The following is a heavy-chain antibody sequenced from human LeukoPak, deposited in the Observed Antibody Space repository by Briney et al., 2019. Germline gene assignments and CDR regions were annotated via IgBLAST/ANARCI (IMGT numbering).Heavy chain of an antibody. D-gene: IGHD2-15*01. CDR3: ARVRRICSGGSCYSDLDY. Sequence: SVKVSCKASGGTFSSYAISWVRQAHGQGLEWMGRIIPILGIANYAQKFQGRVTITADKSTSTAYMELSSLRSEDTAVYYCARVRRICSGGSCYSDLDYWGQGTLVTVSS. J-gene: IGHJ4*02. V-gene: IGHV1-69*04. CDR1: GGTFSSYA. CDR2: IIPILGIA.